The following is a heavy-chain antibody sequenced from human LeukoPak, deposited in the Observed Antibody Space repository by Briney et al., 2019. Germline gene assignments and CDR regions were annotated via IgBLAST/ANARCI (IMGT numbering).Heavy chain of an antibody. CDR2: IIPILGIA. Sequence: SVKVSCKASGGTLSSYAISWVRQAPGQGLEWMGRIIPILGIANYAQKFQGRVTITADKSTSTAYMELSSLRSEDTAVYYCARDRYYYGSGLQRDYWGQGTLVTVSS. D-gene: IGHD3-10*01. CDR1: GGTLSSYA. V-gene: IGHV1-69*04. CDR3: ARDRYYYGSGLQRDY. J-gene: IGHJ4*02.